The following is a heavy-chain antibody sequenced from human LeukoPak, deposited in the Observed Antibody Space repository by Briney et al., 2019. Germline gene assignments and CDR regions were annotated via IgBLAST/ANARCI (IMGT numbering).Heavy chain of an antibody. CDR3: ARAADIVATIDSPYYFDY. CDR2: IIPIFGTA. V-gene: IGHV1-69*06. J-gene: IGHJ4*02. CDR1: GGTFSSYA. D-gene: IGHD5-12*01. Sequence: ASVKVSCKASGGTFSSYAISWVRQAPGQGLEWMGGIIPIFGTANYAQKFQGRVTITADKSTSTAYMELSSLRSEDTAVYYCARAADIVATIDSPYYFDYWGQGTLVTVSS.